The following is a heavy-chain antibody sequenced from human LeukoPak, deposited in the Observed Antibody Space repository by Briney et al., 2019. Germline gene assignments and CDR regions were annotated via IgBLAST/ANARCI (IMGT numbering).Heavy chain of an antibody. V-gene: IGHV1-46*01. CDR3: ARRAWPYSSSWYEYNWFDP. D-gene: IGHD6-13*01. Sequence: ASVKVSCKASGYTFTSYYMHWVRQAPGQGLEWMGIINPSGGSTSYAQKFQGRVTMTRDTSTSTVYMELSSLRSEDTAVYYCARRAWPYSSSWYEYNWFDPWGQGTLVTVSS. CDR2: INPSGGST. CDR1: GYTFTSYY. J-gene: IGHJ5*02.